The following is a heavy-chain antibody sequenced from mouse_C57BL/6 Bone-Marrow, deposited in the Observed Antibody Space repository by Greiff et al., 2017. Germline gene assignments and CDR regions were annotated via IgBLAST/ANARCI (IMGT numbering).Heavy chain of an antibody. V-gene: IGHV1-75*01. D-gene: IGHD1-1*01. CDR2: IFPGSGST. J-gene: IGHJ3*01. CDR3: AREREPFITTVVGAY. Sequence: QVQLQQSGPELVKPGASVKISCKASGYTFTDYYINWVKQRPGQGLEWIGWIFPGSGSTYYTEKFKGKATLTVDKSSSTAYLLLSSLTSEDSAVYFCAREREPFITTVVGAYWGQGTLVTVSA. CDR1: GYTFTDYY.